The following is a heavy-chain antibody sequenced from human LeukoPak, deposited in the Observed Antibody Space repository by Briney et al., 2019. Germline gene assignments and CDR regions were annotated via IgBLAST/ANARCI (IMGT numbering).Heavy chain of an antibody. D-gene: IGHD1-14*01. CDR1: GFTFSTYA. CDR3: ARDHSWTGSWHSYYAMDV. Sequence: GGSLRLSCADSGFTFSTYAMHWVRQAPGKGLEWVAVISYDGGDKYYADSVKGRFTISRDNSHNTLYLQMNSLRAADTAVYYCARDHSWTGSWHSYYAMDVWGQGTTVTVSS. CDR2: ISYDGGDK. V-gene: IGHV3-30*04. J-gene: IGHJ6*02.